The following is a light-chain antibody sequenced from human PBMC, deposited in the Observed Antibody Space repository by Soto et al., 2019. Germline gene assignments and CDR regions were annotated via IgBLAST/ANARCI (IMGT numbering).Light chain of an antibody. V-gene: IGLV2-14*01. CDR3: SSYTSRSTLVV. Sequence: QSALTQPASVSASPGQSITISCTGTSRDVGGYNYVSWYQQHPDKTPKLIIYDVNNRPSGVSNRFSGSKSGNTASLTISGLQAEDEADYYCSSYTSRSTLVVFGGRTKLTVL. CDR1: SRDVGGYNY. J-gene: IGLJ2*01. CDR2: DVN.